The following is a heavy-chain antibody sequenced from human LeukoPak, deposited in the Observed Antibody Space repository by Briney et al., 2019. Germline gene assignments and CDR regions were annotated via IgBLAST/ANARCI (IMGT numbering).Heavy chain of an antibody. V-gene: IGHV3-23*01. CDR1: GFTFSSYA. J-gene: IGHJ6*03. CDR3: ARDGIAVTYYYYYMDV. Sequence: GGSLRLSCAASGFTFSSYAMSWVRQAQGRGLEWVSAISGSGGSTYYADSVKGRFTISRDNSKNTLYLQMNSLRAEDTAVYYCARDGIAVTYYYYYMDVWGKGTTVTVSS. D-gene: IGHD1-26*01. CDR2: ISGSGGST.